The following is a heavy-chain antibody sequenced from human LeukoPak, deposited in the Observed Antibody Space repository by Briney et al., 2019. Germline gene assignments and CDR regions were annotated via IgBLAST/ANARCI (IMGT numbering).Heavy chain of an antibody. V-gene: IGHV1-2*02. J-gene: IGHJ4*02. CDR1: GYTFTGYY. Sequence: GASVKVSCKASGYTFTGYYMHWVRQASGQGLEWMGWINPNSGGTNYAQKFQGRVTMTRDTSISTAYMELSRLRSDDTAVYYCARSRVIVVVPAATAYDYWGQGTLVTVSS. CDR3: ARSRVIVVVPAATAYDY. D-gene: IGHD2-2*01. CDR2: INPNSGGT.